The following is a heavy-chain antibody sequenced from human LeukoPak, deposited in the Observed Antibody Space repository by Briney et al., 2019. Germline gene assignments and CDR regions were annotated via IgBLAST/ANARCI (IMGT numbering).Heavy chain of an antibody. V-gene: IGHV3-21*01. Sequence: GGSLRLSCAASGFTFSSYSMTWVRQAPGKGLEWVSSISSSSSYIYYADSVKGRFTISRDNAKNSLYLQMNSLRAEDTAVYYCARDSLYNYDFWSGYYPHFDYWGQGTLVTVSS. CDR2: ISSSSSYI. CDR3: ARDSLYNYDFWSGYYPHFDY. CDR1: GFTFSSYS. J-gene: IGHJ4*02. D-gene: IGHD3-3*01.